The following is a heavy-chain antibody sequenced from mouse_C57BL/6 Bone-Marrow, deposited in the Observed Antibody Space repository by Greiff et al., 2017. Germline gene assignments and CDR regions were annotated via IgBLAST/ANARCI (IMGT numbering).Heavy chain of an antibody. CDR1: GFTFSSYA. V-gene: IGHV5-4*01. J-gene: IGHJ2*01. Sequence: EVQLVESGGGLVKPGGSLKLSCAASGFTFSSYAMSWVRQTPEKRLEWVATISDGGSYTYYPDNVQGRFTISRDNSKNNLYLQMSHLKSEDTAMYYCARDPSNYFDYWGQGTTLTVSS. CDR2: ISDGGSYT. CDR3: ARDPSNYFDY.